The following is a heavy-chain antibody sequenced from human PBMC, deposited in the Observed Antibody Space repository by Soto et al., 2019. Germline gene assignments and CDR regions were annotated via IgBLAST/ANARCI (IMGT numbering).Heavy chain of an antibody. Sequence: ASVKVSCKASGYTFSNYAMHWVRQAPGQRLEWMGWISAYNGNTNYAQKLQGRVTMTTDTSTSTAYMELRSLRSDDTAVYYCAREVVVVPAAMGAESYYYYGMDVWGQGTTVTVSS. J-gene: IGHJ6*02. CDR2: ISAYNGNT. CDR3: AREVVVVPAAMGAESYYYYGMDV. D-gene: IGHD2-2*01. CDR1: GYTFSNYA. V-gene: IGHV1-18*01.